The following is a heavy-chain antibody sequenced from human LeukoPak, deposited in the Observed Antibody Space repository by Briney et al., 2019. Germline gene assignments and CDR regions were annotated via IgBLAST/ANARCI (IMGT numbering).Heavy chain of an antibody. CDR1: GFTFSHFW. Sequence: GGSLRLSCAASGFTFSHFWMSWVRQAPGKGLEWVANLKQDGSEEYYVDSVKGRFTISRDNAKNSLYLQMNSLRAEDTAVYYCARAEYCYYCGMDVWGQGTTVIVSS. J-gene: IGHJ6*02. CDR2: LKQDGSEE. CDR3: ARAEYCYYCGMDV. D-gene: IGHD2/OR15-2a*01. V-gene: IGHV3-7*03.